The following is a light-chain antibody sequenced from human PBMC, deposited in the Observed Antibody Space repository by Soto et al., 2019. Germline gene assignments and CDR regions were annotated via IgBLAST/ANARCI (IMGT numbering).Light chain of an antibody. CDR3: QQYETFSGT. CDR2: DVS. J-gene: IGKJ1*01. CDR1: QSFSRW. Sequence: DIQMTQSPSTLSASVGDRVTIPCRASQSFSRWLAWYQQKPMKAPKLLIYDVSSLERGVPSRFSGSGSGTEFTLTITGLQPDDFATYYCQQYETFSGTFGPGTKVDI. V-gene: IGKV1-5*01.